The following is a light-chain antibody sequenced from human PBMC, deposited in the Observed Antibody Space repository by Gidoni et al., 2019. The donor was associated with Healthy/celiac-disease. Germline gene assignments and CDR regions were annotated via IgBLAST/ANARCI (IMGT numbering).Light chain of an antibody. CDR1: KLGDKY. Sequence: SYELTQPYSVPVSPGQTASITCSGDKLGDKYACWYQQKPGQSPVLVIYQDSKRPSGIPERFSGSNSGNTATLTISGTQAMDEADYYCQAWDSSTVVFGGGTKLTVL. CDR3: QAWDSSTVV. CDR2: QDS. J-gene: IGLJ2*01. V-gene: IGLV3-1*01.